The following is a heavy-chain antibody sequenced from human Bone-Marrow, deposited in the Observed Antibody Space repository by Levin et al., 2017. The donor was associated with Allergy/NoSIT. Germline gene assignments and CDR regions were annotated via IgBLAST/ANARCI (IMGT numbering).Heavy chain of an antibody. CDR2: ISYDGSNK. V-gene: IGHV3-30*04. J-gene: IGHJ5*02. Sequence: SCAASGFTFSSYAMHWVRQAPGKGLEWVAVISYDGSNKYYADSVKGRFTISRDNSKNTLYLQMNSLRAEDTAVYYCAKESSWGQGTLVTVSS. CDR3: AKESS. CDR1: GFTFSSYA.